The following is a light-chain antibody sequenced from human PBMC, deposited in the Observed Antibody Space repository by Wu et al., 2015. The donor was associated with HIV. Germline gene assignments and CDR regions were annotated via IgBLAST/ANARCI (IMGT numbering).Light chain of an antibody. CDR3: QQRSNWPRALT. J-gene: IGKJ4*01. Sequence: ESVLTQSPATLSLSPGERATLSCRANQSVSNFFAWYQQKPGQAPRLLIYDASNRATGIPARFSGSGSGTDFTLTISSLEPEDFAVYYCQQRSNWPRALTFGGGTKVEIK. V-gene: IGKV3-11*01. CDR1: QSVSNF. CDR2: DAS.